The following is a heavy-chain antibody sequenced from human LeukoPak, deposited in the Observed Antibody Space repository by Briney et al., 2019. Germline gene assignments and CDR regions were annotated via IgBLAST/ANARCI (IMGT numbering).Heavy chain of an antibody. V-gene: IGHV4-59*02. Sequence: SETLSLTCTVSGGSVSGYYWSWIRQPPGKGLEWIGYVYYNGATHYNPSLKSRVTISIDASNNQFSLKMSSVIAADTAVYYCARDLGHITLGSTYYHNWFDHWGQGTLVTVSS. CDR3: ARDLGHITLGSTYYHNWFDH. CDR2: VYYNGAT. CDR1: GGSVSGYY. J-gene: IGHJ5*02. D-gene: IGHD3-22*01.